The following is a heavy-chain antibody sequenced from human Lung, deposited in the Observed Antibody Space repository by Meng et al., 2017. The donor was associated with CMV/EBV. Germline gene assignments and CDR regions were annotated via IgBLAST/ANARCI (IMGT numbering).Heavy chain of an antibody. CDR2: VYYNENTYYTGGT. CDR3: ARDPLVRGWGSYFDY. CDR1: GGSISGYY. D-gene: IGHD3-16*01. V-gene: IGHV4-59*01. Sequence: SETLSLTCTVSGGSISGYYWTWIRQPPGKGLEWIGYVYYNENTYYTGGTNYNPSLKSRVTMSVDTSQNQFSLKLSSVTAADTAVYYCARDPLVRGWGSYFDYWGQGTLVTVSS. J-gene: IGHJ4*01.